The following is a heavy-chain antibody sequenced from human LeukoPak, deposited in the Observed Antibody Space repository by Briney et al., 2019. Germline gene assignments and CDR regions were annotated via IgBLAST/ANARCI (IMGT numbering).Heavy chain of an antibody. CDR1: GGSFSGYY. CDR3: AAVVPAAMY. CDR2: INHSGST. D-gene: IGHD2-2*01. Sequence: SETLSLTCAVYGGSFSGYYWSWIRQPPGKGLEWIGEINHSGSTNYNPSLKSRVTISVDTPKNQFSLKLSSVTAADTAVYYCAAVVPAAMYWGQGTLVPVSS. V-gene: IGHV4-34*01. J-gene: IGHJ4*01.